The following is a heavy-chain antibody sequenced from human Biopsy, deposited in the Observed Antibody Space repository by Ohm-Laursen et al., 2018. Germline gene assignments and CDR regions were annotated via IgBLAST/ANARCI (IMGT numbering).Heavy chain of an antibody. CDR2: ISETSSHI. V-gene: IGHV3-21*01. Sequence: SLRLSCAASGFSVSSYDMNWVRQAPGKGLEWISYISETSSHIYDADSVRGRFTVARAIAKNSLYLQLNSLRVEDTAVYYCARDSSRRAREGGMDVWGQGTTVTVSS. CDR3: ARDSSRRAREGGMDV. CDR1: GFSVSSYD. J-gene: IGHJ6*02. D-gene: IGHD6-6*01.